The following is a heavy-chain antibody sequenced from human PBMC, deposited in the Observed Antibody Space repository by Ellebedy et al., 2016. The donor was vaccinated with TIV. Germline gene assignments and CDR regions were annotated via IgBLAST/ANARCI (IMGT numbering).Heavy chain of an antibody. J-gene: IGHJ4*02. CDR2: IIPIFGTA. CDR1: RGTFSSYA. Sequence: SVKVSXKASRGTFSSYAISWVRQAPGQGLEWMGGIIPIFGTANYAQKFQGRVTITADESTSTAYMELSSLRSEDTAVYYCASSVISFGGHWGQGTLVTVSS. V-gene: IGHV1-69*13. CDR3: ASSVISFGGH. D-gene: IGHD3-16*01.